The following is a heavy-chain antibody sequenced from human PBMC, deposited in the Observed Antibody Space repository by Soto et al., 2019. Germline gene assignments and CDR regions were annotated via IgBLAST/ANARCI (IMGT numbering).Heavy chain of an antibody. CDR2: VSYDGSKK. D-gene: IGHD3-16*01. J-gene: IGHJ4*02. CDR1: GFIFTSYI. V-gene: IGHV3-30*01. Sequence: QVQLVESGGGVVQPRRSLRLSCAASGFIFTSYIVHWVRQAPGKGLEWVASVSYDGSKKHYADSVKGRFSISRDNSKNTVYLQMNSLRTEDTAVYYCARAKGLLFDFIFDSWGQGTLVTVSS. CDR3: ARAKGLLFDFIFDS.